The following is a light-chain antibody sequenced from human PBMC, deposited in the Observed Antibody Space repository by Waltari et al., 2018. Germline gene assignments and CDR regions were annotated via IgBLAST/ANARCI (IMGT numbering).Light chain of an antibody. CDR3: KQFDTYLPLLT. Sequence: DIQLTRSPSFLSASVGVRVTIPCRASQGINNYLAWYQQKPGKAPKLLIYSASTLQSGVPSRFSGSGSGTEFTLTVSSLQPEDFATYYCKQFDTYLPLLTFGPGTKVDLK. CDR2: SAS. J-gene: IGKJ3*01. V-gene: IGKV1-9*01. CDR1: QGINNY.